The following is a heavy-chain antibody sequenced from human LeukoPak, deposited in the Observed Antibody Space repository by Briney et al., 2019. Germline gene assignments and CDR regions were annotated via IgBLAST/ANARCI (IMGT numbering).Heavy chain of an antibody. CDR2: IKQDGSEK. Sequence: PGGSLRLSCAASGFTFSSYWMSWVRQAPGKGLEWVANIKQDGSEKYYVDSVKGRFTISRDNAKNSLYLQMNSLRAEVTAVYYCATRGYSGYDRYFDYWGQGTLVTVSS. CDR3: ATRGYSGYDRYFDY. CDR1: GFTFSSYW. V-gene: IGHV3-7*01. D-gene: IGHD5-12*01. J-gene: IGHJ4*02.